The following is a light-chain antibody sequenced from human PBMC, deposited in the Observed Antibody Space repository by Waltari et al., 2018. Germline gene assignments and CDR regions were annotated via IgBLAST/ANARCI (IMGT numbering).Light chain of an antibody. CDR2: DAS. V-gene: IGKV3-11*01. CDR3: QQCNNSPPT. Sequence: EIVLTQSPATLSLSPGEGATLSCRASQSVSSQLVWYQQQRGQAPRLLIYDASNRATGIPARFSGSGSGTDFTLTISSLEPEDFAVYYCQQCNNSPPTFGQGTKVEIK. J-gene: IGKJ1*01. CDR1: QSVSSQ.